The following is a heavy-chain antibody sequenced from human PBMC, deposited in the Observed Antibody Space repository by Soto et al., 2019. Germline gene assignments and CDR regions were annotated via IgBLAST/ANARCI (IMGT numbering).Heavy chain of an antibody. D-gene: IGHD4-17*01. J-gene: IGHJ4*02. CDR2: IGDNGVST. Sequence: EVQLLESGGGLVQPGGSLTLSCAASGFTFSSYAMSWVRQAPGKGLEWVSAIGDNGVSTYYADSVKGRFTISRDNSKNTLYLQMNSLRADDTAIYYCATYRQTTVTSEFWGQGALVTVSS. CDR3: ATYRQTTVTSEF. CDR1: GFTFSSYA. V-gene: IGHV3-23*01.